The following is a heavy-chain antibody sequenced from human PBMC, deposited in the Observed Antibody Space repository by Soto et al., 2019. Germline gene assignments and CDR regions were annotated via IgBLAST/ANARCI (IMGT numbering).Heavy chain of an antibody. J-gene: IGHJ3*02. CDR2: INPSGGST. Sequence: ASVKLSCKASGRTFSSYAISWVRQSPGQGLEWMGIINPSGGSTSYAQKFQGRFTMTRDTSTSTVYMELSSLRSEDTAVYYCARGRTYSSSSGAFDIWGQGTMVTVSS. V-gene: IGHV1-46*01. CDR3: ARGRTYSSSSGAFDI. D-gene: IGHD6-13*01. CDR1: GRTFSSYA.